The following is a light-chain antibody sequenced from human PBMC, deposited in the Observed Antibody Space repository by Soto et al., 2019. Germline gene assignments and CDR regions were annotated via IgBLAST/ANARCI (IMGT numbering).Light chain of an antibody. J-gene: IGLJ1*01. V-gene: IGLV2-14*01. CDR1: SSDVGGYNY. CDR2: DVS. Sequence: SVLTQPPSVSGSPGQSITISCTGTSSDVGGYNYVSWYQQHPGKAPKLMIYDVSNRPSGVSNRFSGSKSGNTASLTISGLQAEDGADYYCSSYTSSSTLENVFGTGTKVTVL. CDR3: SSYTSSSTLENV.